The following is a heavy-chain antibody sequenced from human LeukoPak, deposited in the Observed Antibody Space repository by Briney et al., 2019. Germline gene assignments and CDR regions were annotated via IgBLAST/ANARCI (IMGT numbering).Heavy chain of an antibody. CDR3: AKDLYDSSGYYFSSWAFDI. J-gene: IGHJ3*02. CDR1: GFTFSSYG. Sequence: GGTLRLSCAASGFTFSSYGMSWVRQAPGKGLEWVSAISGSGGSTYYADSVKGRFTISRDNSKNTLYLQMNSLRAEDTAVYYCAKDLYDSSGYYFSSWAFDIWGQGTMVTVPS. CDR2: ISGSGGST. V-gene: IGHV3-23*01. D-gene: IGHD3-22*01.